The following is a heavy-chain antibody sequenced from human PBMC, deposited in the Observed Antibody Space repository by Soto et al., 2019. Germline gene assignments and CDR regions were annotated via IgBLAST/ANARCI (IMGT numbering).Heavy chain of an antibody. CDR3: AREGGGGDYDSSGYYDNWLDP. V-gene: IGHV4-59*01. CDR2: IYYSGST. J-gene: IGHJ5*02. CDR1: GGSISSYY. Sequence: SETLSLTCTVSGGSISSYYWSWIRQPPGKGLEWIGYIYYSGSTNYNPSLKSRVTISVDTSKNQFSLKLSSVIAADTAVYYCAREGGGGDYDSSGYYDNWLDPWGQGTLVTVSS. D-gene: IGHD3-22*01.